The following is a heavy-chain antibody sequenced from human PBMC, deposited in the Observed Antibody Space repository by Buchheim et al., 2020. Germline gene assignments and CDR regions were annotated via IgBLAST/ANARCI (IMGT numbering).Heavy chain of an antibody. Sequence: QVQLVESGGGLVKPGGSLRLSCAASGFTFSDYYMSWIRQAPGKGLEWVSYISSSSSYTNYADSVKGRFTLSRENAKNSLYLQMNSLRAEDTAVYYCARDWGRVGAQWLANYYYGMDVWGQGTT. V-gene: IGHV3-11*06. CDR3: ARDWGRVGAQWLANYYYGMDV. CDR2: ISSSSSYT. D-gene: IGHD6-19*01. CDR1: GFTFSDYY. J-gene: IGHJ6*02.